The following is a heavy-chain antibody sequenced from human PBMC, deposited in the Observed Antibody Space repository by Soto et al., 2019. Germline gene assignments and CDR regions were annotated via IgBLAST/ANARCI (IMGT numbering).Heavy chain of an antibody. CDR3: ARKRSSGWFFDF. J-gene: IGHJ4*02. D-gene: IGHD6-19*01. CDR1: VGSFSGYY. V-gene: IGHV4-34*01. Sequence: QVQLQQWGAGLLKPSETLSLTCAVYVGSFSGYYWSWVRQPPGKGLEWIGESNHCGGTNYNPSLKSRVTISVDTSKNQFSLKLRSVTAADTAVYYCARKRSSGWFFDFWGQGTLVTVSS. CDR2: SNHCGGT.